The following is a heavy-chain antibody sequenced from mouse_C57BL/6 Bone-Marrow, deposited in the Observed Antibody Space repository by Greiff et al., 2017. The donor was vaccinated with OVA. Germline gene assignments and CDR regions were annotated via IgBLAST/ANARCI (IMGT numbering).Heavy chain of an antibody. D-gene: IGHD1-1*01. V-gene: IGHV5-12*01. Sequence: EVKLMESGGGLVQPGGSLKLSCAASGFTFSDYYMYWVRQTPEKRLEWVAYISNGGGSTYYPDTVKGRFTISRDNAKNTLYLQMSRLKSEDTAMYYCARGYYGSSCYYAMDYWGQGTSVTVSS. J-gene: IGHJ4*01. CDR1: GFTFSDYY. CDR2: ISNGGGST. CDR3: ARGYYGSSCYYAMDY.